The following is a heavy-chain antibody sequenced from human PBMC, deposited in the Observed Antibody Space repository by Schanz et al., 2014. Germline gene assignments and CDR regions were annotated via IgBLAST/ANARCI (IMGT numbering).Heavy chain of an antibody. CDR2: INTASGNT. J-gene: IGHJ4*02. Sequence: QVQLVQSGAEVKKPGASVKVSCKTSGYTFTDYPINWVRQAPGRRLEWMGWINTASGNTRYSEAFQGRVTITADRSTSTAYMELSSLRSEDTAVYYCARGYGDSPTDFWGQGTLGTVSS. CDR3: ARGYGDSPTDF. D-gene: IGHD4-17*01. V-gene: IGHV1-3*04. CDR1: GYTFTDYP.